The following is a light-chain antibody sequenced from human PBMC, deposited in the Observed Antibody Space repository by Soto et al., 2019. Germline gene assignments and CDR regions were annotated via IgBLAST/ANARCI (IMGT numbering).Light chain of an antibody. CDR2: AAS. CDR1: QSISSN. V-gene: IGKV3-15*01. Sequence: EIVLTQSPATLSVSPGDRAALSCRASQSISSNLGWYQQKPGQAPRLLICAASIRATGIPARFSGDGSGSEFTLTISSLQSEDFAVYYCQQYNNWPPYTFGQGTKVDIK. CDR3: QQYNNWPPYT. J-gene: IGKJ2*01.